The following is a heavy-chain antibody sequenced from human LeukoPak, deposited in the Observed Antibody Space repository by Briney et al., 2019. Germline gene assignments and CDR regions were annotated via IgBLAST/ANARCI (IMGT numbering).Heavy chain of an antibody. CDR2: IIPIFGTA. J-gene: IGHJ4*02. V-gene: IGHV1-69*13. D-gene: IGHD5-18*01. CDR3: AVNTAMDDLPDY. CDR1: GGTFSSYA. Sequence: SVKVSCKASGGTFSSYAISWVRQAPGQGREWMGGIIPIFGTANYAQKFQGRVTITADESTSTAYMELSSLRSEDTAVYYCAVNTAMDDLPDYWGQGTLITVSS.